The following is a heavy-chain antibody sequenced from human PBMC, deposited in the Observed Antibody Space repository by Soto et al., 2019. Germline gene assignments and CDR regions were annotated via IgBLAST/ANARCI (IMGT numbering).Heavy chain of an antibody. Sequence: PGGSPLLLCTSYVLNFSIYEMTWVRQAPGKGLEWISYITSGGTTYYADSAKGRFTISSDNAKNSLYLHLNSLTAEDTAIYYCARVLYATWSSFDYWGQGTLVTVSS. CDR2: ITSGGTT. CDR1: VLNFSIYE. J-gene: IGHJ4*02. D-gene: IGHD1-26*01. V-gene: IGHV3-48*03. CDR3: ARVLYATWSSFDY.